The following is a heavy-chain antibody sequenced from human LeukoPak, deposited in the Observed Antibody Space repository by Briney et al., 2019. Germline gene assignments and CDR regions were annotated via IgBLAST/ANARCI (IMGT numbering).Heavy chain of an antibody. V-gene: IGHV3-23*01. CDR1: GFTFTDYS. J-gene: IGHJ6*02. CDR3: VKDRSCDPCMPVVA. CDR2: LGTSGGNK. D-gene: IGHD2-15*01. Sequence: GGSLRLSCAASGFTFTDYSMSWIRQTPGKGLEWVASLGTSGGNKYYADSVKGRFSISRDNSRDTVSLQMNSLRAEDTAVYYCVKDRSCDPCMPVVAWGQGTTLTV.